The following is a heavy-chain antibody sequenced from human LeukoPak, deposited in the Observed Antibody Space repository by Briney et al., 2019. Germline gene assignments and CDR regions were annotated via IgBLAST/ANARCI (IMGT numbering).Heavy chain of an antibody. J-gene: IGHJ5*02. Sequence: GGSLRLSCAASGFTFSSYSMNWVRQAPGKGLEWVSYISSSSSTIYYADSVKGRFTISRDNAKNSLYLQMNSLRAEDTAVYYCARDPYSSSWYGDYNWFDPWGQGTLVTVSS. V-gene: IGHV3-48*04. CDR3: ARDPYSSSWYGDYNWFDP. CDR2: ISSSSSTI. CDR1: GFTFSSYS. D-gene: IGHD6-13*01.